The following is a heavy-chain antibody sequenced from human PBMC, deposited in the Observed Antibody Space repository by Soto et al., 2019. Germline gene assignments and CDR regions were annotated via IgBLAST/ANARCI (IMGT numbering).Heavy chain of an antibody. V-gene: IGHV4-39*02. D-gene: IGHD6-6*01. CDR2: IYYSGST. CDR1: GCSISSSSYY. J-gene: IGHJ5*02. Sequence: ETLSLTCTVSGCSISSSSYYWGWIRQPPGKGLEWIGSIYYSGSTYYNPSLKSRVTISVDTSKNQFSLKLSSVTAADTAVYYCAREYSSSSFTLWNWFDPWGQGTLVTVSS. CDR3: AREYSSSSFTLWNWFDP.